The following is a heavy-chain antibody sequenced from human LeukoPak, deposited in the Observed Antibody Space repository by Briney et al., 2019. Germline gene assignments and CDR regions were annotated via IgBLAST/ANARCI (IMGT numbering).Heavy chain of an antibody. CDR3: ATIVSDSSGWYHFDY. Sequence: PGGSLRLSCAASGFTVSSKYMAWVRQAPGKGLEWVSFINSGGTTNYADSVKGRFTISRDYSKNTLNLQMSSLRVEDTAVYYCATIVSDSSGWYHFDYWGQGALVTVSS. CDR1: GFTVSSKY. J-gene: IGHJ4*02. CDR2: INSGGTT. D-gene: IGHD6-19*01. V-gene: IGHV3-66*01.